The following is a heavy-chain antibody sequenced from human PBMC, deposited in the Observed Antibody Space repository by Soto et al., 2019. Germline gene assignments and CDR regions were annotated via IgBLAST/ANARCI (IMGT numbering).Heavy chain of an antibody. J-gene: IGHJ4*02. D-gene: IGHD3-22*01. CDR3: ESSLTITDDFDSSGYYYVFDY. Sequence: GASVKVSCKASGGTFSSYAISWVRQAPGQGLEWMGGIIPIFGTANYAQKFQGRVTITADESTSTAYMELSSLRSEDTAVYYCESSLTITDDFDSSGYYYVFDYWGQGILVNVS. CDR1: GGTFSSYA. V-gene: IGHV1-69*13. CDR2: IIPIFGTA.